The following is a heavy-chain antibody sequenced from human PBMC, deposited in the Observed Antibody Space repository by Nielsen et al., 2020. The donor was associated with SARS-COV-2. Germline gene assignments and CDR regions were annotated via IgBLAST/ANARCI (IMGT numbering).Heavy chain of an antibody. D-gene: IGHD3-16*01. J-gene: IGHJ3*01. V-gene: IGHV3-9*01. CDR1: GFTFDDYA. Sequence: LSLTCAASGFTFDDYAMHWVRQAPGKGLEWVSGISWNSGSIGYADSVKGRFTISRDNAKNSLYLQMNSLRAEDTAVYYCASASAHVWGQGTMVTVSS. CDR2: ISWNSGSI. CDR3: ASASAHV.